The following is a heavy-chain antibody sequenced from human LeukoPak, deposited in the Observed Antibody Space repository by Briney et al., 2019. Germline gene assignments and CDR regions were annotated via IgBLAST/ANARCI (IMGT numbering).Heavy chain of an antibody. CDR3: ARVSIRSKDHSDSGVLGY. CDR2: INPNSGGT. J-gene: IGHJ4*02. CDR1: GYTFTGYY. V-gene: IGHV1-2*02. D-gene: IGHD2-15*01. Sequence: GASVKVSCKASGYTFTGYYMHWVRQAPGQGLEWMGWINPNSGGTNYAQKFQGRVTMTRDTSISTAYMELSRLRSDDTAVYYCARVSIRSKDHSDSGVLGYGGQGTLVTVSS.